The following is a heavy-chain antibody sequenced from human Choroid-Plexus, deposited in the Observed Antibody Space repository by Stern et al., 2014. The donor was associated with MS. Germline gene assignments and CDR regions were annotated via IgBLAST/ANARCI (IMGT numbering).Heavy chain of an antibody. V-gene: IGHV4-59*01. J-gene: IGHJ4*02. CDR1: GGSLRSYY. CDR3: AREGEYCSGSRCYPFLDY. CDR2: IYHTGSV. D-gene: IGHD2-15*01. Sequence: VQLQESGPGLVKPSETLSLTCTVSGGSLRSYYWNWIRQAPGKGLEWLGVIYHTGSVNYNPSLSSRVAMSVDTSKNQFSLTVSSVTAADTAVYYCAREGEYCSGSRCYPFLDYWGQGTLVTVSS.